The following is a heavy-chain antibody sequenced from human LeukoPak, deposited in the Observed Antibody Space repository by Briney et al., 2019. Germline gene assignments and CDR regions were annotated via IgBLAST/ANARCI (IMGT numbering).Heavy chain of an antibody. D-gene: IGHD3-22*01. J-gene: IGHJ4*02. CDR3: AREPAFYHDSSAYKRY. CDR1: GGSISSGSYY. Sequence: SETLSLTCSVSGGSISSGSYYWSWIRQPAGKGLEWIGHIYTSGSTNYNPSLKSRVTISMDTSKNQFSLRLTSVTAADTAVYYCAREPAFYHDSSAYKRYWGQGTLVTVSS. V-gene: IGHV4-61*09. CDR2: IYTSGST.